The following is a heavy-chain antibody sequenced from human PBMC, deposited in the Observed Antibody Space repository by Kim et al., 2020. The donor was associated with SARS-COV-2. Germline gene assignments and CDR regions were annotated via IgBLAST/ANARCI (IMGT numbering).Heavy chain of an antibody. D-gene: IGHD6-13*01. J-gene: IGHJ4*02. Sequence: AQKFQARVTITAEESTSTAYMELSSLRSEDTAVYYCAGDEVAAAWNAFDSWGQGALVTVSS. V-gene: IGHV1-69*01. CDR3: AGDEVAAAWNAFDS.